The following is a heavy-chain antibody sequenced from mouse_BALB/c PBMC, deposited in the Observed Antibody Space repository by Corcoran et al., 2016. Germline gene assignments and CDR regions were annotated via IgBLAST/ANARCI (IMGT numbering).Heavy chain of an antibody. J-gene: IGHJ2*01. V-gene: IGHV1-9*01. CDR2: ILPGSGNT. CDR3: AILQYYDQ. D-gene: IGHD1-1*01. CDR1: GYTFSSHW. Sequence: QVQLQQSGAELMKPGASVKISCKATGYTFSSHWIEWVKQRPGHGLEWVGEILPGSGNTNYNEKFKGKATITAETSSNTVYMQLSSLTSEDSAVYYCAILQYYDQWREVTTLTVSS.